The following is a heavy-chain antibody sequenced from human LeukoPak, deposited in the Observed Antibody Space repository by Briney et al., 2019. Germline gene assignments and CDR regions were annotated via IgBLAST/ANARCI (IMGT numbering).Heavy chain of an antibody. D-gene: IGHD5-12*01. CDR2: IYTSGST. V-gene: IGHV4-4*07. J-gene: IGHJ6*03. CDR1: SGSINSYF. CDR3: ARGSGYDPDYYYYYMDV. Sequence: SETLSLTCTVSSGSINSYFWSWIRQPAGKGLEWIGRIYTSGSTNYNPSLKSRVTMSVDTSKNHFSLKLTSVTAADTAVYYCARGSGYDPDYYYYYMDVWGKGTTVTVSS.